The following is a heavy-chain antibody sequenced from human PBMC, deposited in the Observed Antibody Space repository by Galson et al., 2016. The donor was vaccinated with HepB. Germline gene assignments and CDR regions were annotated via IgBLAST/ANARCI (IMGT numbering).Heavy chain of an antibody. CDR1: GLTFSSYW. CDR2: ISSDGSGT. V-gene: IGHV3-74*01. J-gene: IGHJ6*02. D-gene: IGHD2-15*01. Sequence: SLRLSCAASGLTFSSYWMHWIRQAPGKGLVWVSRISSDGSGTDYADSVKGRFTISRDNAKTTVYLQLNSVRVKDTALYYCATDTWCYYYGLDVWGQGTTVTVSS. CDR3: ATDTWCYYYGLDV.